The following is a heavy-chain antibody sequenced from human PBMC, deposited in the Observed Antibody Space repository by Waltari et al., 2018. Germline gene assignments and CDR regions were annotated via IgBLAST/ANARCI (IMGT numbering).Heavy chain of an antibody. CDR2: VHHSGKT. D-gene: IGHD2-2*01. J-gene: IGHJ4*02. V-gene: IGHV4-4*02. CDR3: AGDRAIGLFFDY. Sequence: QVQLQESGQGLVKPSGTLPLTCDVSGDSISGTYWWSWVRQSPEKGLEWIGQVHHSGKTHYNPSLQSRVTISVDKPKNQFSLNLNSVTAADTAVYYCAGDRAIGLFFDYWGRGTLVTVSS. CDR1: GDSISGTYW.